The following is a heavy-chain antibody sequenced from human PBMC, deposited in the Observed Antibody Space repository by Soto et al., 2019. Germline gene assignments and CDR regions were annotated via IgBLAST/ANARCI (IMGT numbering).Heavy chain of an antibody. CDR1: GFSFSRYA. CDR3: ARSRSGAVADSFDF. Sequence: QVQVVESGGGMGKPGRSLRLSCAASGFSFSRYAIHWVRQAPGKGLEWVAVISKDGSHKYYLESVKGRFTISRDNSKNILSLHMNSLTNEDTAVYYCARSRSGAVADSFDFWGQGTLVTVSS. V-gene: IGHV3-30*04. D-gene: IGHD3-10*01. J-gene: IGHJ4*02. CDR2: ISKDGSHK.